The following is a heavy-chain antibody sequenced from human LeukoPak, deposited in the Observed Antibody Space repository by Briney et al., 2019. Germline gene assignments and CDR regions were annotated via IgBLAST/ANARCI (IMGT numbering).Heavy chain of an antibody. J-gene: IGHJ3*02. V-gene: IGHV4-4*07. Sequence: SETLSLTCTVSGGSISSYYWSWIRQPAGKGLKWIGRIYTSGSTNYNPSLKSRVTMSVDTSKNQFSLKLSSVTAADTAVYYCAKPYYDFWSGYTGAFDIWGQGTMVTVSS. D-gene: IGHD3-3*01. CDR2: IYTSGST. CDR1: GGSISSYY. CDR3: AKPYYDFWSGYTGAFDI.